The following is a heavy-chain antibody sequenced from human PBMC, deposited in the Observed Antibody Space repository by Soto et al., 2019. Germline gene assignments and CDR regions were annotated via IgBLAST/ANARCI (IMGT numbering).Heavy chain of an antibody. J-gene: IGHJ4*02. Sequence: PGGSLRLSCAASGFTFSSYAMHWVRQAPGKGLEWVAVISYDGSNKYYADSVKGRFTISRDNSKNTLYLQMNSLRAEDTAVYYCARDLGRYSYGHGPDYWGQGTLVTVSS. CDR1: GFTFSSYA. CDR2: ISYDGSNK. D-gene: IGHD5-18*01. V-gene: IGHV3-30-3*01. CDR3: ARDLGRYSYGHGPDY.